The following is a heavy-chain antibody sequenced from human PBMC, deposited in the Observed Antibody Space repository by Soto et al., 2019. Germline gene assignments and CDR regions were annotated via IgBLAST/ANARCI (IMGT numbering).Heavy chain of an antibody. D-gene: IGHD3-22*01. CDR1: GFSFSDYY. CDR2: ISSSGDII. V-gene: IGHV3-11*01. J-gene: IGHJ4*02. Sequence: QVHLVESGGGLVKPGGSLRLSCAGSGFSFSDYYMSWIRQAPGKGLEWVSYISSSGDIIYYADSVKGRFTISGDNAKNSLYLQMNSLRAEDTAVYYCARDLGYYASDGYFDYWGQGTVVTVSS. CDR3: ARDLGYYASDGYFDY.